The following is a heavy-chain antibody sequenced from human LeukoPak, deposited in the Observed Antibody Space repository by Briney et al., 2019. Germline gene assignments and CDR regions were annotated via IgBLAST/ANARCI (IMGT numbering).Heavy chain of an antibody. J-gene: IGHJ4*02. V-gene: IGHV3-48*04. CDR3: VSQTYYYDGSAQNDY. CDR2: ISGSSTTI. D-gene: IGHD3-22*01. Sequence: GGSLRLSCAASGFTFSSYSMNWVRQAPGKGLEWVSYISGSSTTIYYADSMKGRFTISRDNAKNSLYLQMNSLRAEDTAVYYCVSQTYYYDGSAQNDYWGQGTLVTVSS. CDR1: GFTFSSYS.